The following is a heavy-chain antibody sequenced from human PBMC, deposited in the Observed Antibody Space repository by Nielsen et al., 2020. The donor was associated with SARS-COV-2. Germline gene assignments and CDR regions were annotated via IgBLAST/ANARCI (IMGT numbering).Heavy chain of an antibody. J-gene: IGHJ6*02. Sequence: SETLSLTCAVSGGSISSGGSSWSWIRQPPGKGLEWIGYIYQSGNTYYNPSLKSRATISEDRSKNQFSLRLNSVTAADTAVYYCARARHDYDGRANVERGPYPNRINDYYYYGTDVWGQGTTVTVSS. CDR2: IYQSGNT. V-gene: IGHV4-30-2*01. CDR1: GGSISSGGSS. D-gene: IGHD3-16*01. CDR3: ARARHDYDGRANVERGPYPNRINDYYYYGTDV.